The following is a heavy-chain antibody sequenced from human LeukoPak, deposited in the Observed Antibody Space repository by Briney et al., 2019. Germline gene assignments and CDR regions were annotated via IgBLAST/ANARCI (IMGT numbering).Heavy chain of an antibody. Sequence: SETLSLTCAVYGGSFSGYYWSWIRQPPGKGLEWIGEINHSGSTNYNPSLKSRVTISVDTSKNQFSLKLSSVTAADTAVYYCAREVIYCSGGSCYSQVDYWGQGTLVTVSS. J-gene: IGHJ4*02. CDR3: AREVIYCSGGSCYSQVDY. D-gene: IGHD2-15*01. CDR2: INHSGST. V-gene: IGHV4-34*01. CDR1: GGSFSGYY.